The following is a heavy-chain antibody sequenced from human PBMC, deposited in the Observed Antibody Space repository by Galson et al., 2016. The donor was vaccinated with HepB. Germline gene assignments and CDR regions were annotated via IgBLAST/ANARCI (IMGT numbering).Heavy chain of an antibody. CDR3: ARDHLKYQVPGCLEP. V-gene: IGHV3-23*01. Sequence: SLRLSCAASGFTFSSYSMSWVRQAPGKGLEWVSSISTGGSTTYYADSVKGRFTISRYNSNNTLFVEMNSLRAEDTAIYYCARDHLKYQVPGCLEPWGQGTLVTVSS. CDR1: GFTFSSYS. CDR2: ISTGGSTT. J-gene: IGHJ5*02. D-gene: IGHD2-2*01.